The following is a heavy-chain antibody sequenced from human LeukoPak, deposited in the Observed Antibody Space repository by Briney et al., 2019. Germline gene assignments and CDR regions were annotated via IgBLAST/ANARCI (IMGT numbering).Heavy chain of an antibody. Sequence: GGSLRLSCAASGLTFSSYAMSWARQAPGKGLEWVSAISGSGGRTYYADSVKGRFTISRDNSKNTLYLQMNSLRAEDTATYYCAKDHTLWAGAYYFDYWGQGALVTVSS. CDR1: GLTFSSYA. J-gene: IGHJ4*02. CDR3: AKDHTLWAGAYYFDY. V-gene: IGHV3-23*01. CDR2: ISGSGGRT. D-gene: IGHD3/OR15-3a*01.